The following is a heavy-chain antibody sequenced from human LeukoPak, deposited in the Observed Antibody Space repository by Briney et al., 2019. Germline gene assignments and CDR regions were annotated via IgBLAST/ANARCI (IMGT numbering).Heavy chain of an antibody. CDR1: GGTFSSYA. J-gene: IGHJ5*02. V-gene: IGHV1-69*13. D-gene: IGHD2-2*01. CDR3: ARSDIVVVPAALCWFDP. Sequence: ASVKVSCKASGGTFSSYAISWVRQAPGQGLEWMGGIIPIFGTANYAQKFQGRVTITADESTSTAYMELSSLRSEDTAVYYCARSDIVVVPAALCWFDPWGQGTLVTVSS. CDR2: IIPIFGTA.